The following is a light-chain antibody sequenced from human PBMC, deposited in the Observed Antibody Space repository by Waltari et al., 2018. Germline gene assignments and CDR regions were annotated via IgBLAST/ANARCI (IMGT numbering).Light chain of an antibody. CDR2: DVS. V-gene: IGLV2-14*01. CDR3: CSFTSRSTWV. Sequence: QSALTQPASVSGSPGQSITTSCTGTSSDVGGYNYVPWYQQHPGKVPKLLIFDVSNRPSGVSNRFSGSKSGNTASLTISGLQAEDESDYYCCSFTSRSTWVFGGGTKLTVL. J-gene: IGLJ3*02. CDR1: SSDVGGYNY.